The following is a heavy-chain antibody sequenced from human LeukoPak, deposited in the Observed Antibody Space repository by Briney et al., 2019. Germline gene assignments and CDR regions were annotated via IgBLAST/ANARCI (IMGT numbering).Heavy chain of an antibody. CDR2: IYYSGST. J-gene: IGHJ4*02. D-gene: IGHD6-19*01. CDR3: ARLGRGSEVAGLDY. V-gene: IGHV4-39*01. CDR1: GGSISSSSYY. Sequence: PSETLSLTCTVSGGSISSSSYYWGWIRQPPGKGLEWIGSIYYSGSTYYNPSLKSRVTISVDTSKNQFSLKLSSVTAADTAVYYCARLGRGSEVAGLDYWGQGTLVTVSS.